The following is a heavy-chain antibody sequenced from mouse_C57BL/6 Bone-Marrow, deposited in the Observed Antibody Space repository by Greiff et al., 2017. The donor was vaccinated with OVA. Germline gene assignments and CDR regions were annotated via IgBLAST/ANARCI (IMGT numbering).Heavy chain of an antibody. CDR3: ARHYSNYEAMDY. CDR1: GFTFSDYG. V-gene: IGHV5-17*01. Sequence: EVKLQESGGGLVKPGGSLKLSCAASGFTFSDYGMHWVRQAPEKGLEWVAYISSGSSTIYYADTVKGRFTISRDNAKNTLFLQMTSLRSEDTAMYYCARHYSNYEAMDYWGQGTSVTVSS. J-gene: IGHJ4*01. D-gene: IGHD2-5*01. CDR2: ISSGSSTI.